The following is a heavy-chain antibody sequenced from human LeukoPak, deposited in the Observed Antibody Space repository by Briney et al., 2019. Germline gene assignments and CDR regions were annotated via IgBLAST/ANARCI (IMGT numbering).Heavy chain of an antibody. D-gene: IGHD3-22*01. CDR3: ARDGHYYDSRGYYSLDY. CDR2: ISYDGSNK. Sequence: GRSLRLSCAASGFTFSSYAMHWVRQAPGKGLEWVAVISYDGSNKYYADSVRGRFTISRDNSKNTLYLQMNSLRAEDTAVYYCARDGHYYDSRGYYSLDYWGQGTLVTVSS. CDR1: GFTFSSYA. J-gene: IGHJ4*02. V-gene: IGHV3-30*04.